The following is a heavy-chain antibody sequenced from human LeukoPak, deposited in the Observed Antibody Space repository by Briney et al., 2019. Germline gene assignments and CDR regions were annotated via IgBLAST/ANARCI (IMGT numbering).Heavy chain of an antibody. CDR3: ARHARGKYYGSGSYPPYNWFDP. CDR1: GYSISSGYY. J-gene: IGHJ5*02. CDR2: IYHSGST. D-gene: IGHD3-10*01. V-gene: IGHV4-38-2*02. Sequence: SETLSLTCTVSGYSISSGYYWGWIRQPPGKGLEWIGSIYHSGSTYYNPSLKSRVTISVDTSKNQFSLKLSSVTAADTAVYYCARHARGKYYGSGSYPPYNWFDPWGQGTLVTVSS.